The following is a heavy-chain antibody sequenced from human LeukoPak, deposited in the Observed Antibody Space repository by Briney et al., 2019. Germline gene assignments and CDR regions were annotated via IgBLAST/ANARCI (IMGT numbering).Heavy chain of an antibody. J-gene: IGHJ5*02. CDR2: IKHDGSDQ. V-gene: IGHV3-7*01. CDR1: GFTFSSYA. Sequence: GGSLRLSCAASGFTFSSYAMSWVRQAPGKGLEWVANIKHDGSDQYYLDSVKGRFTISRDNAKNSLYLQMNSLRAEDTAVYYCARGIATGVDFFDPWGQGTLLTVSS. D-gene: IGHD6-13*01. CDR3: ARGIATGVDFFDP.